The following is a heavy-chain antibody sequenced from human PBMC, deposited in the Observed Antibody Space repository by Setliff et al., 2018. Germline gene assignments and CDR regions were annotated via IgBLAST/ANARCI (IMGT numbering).Heavy chain of an antibody. CDR3: ARMSGFLYMDV. Sequence: SETLSLTCTVSGGSISGASIRSYYWSWIRQPPGKGLEWIGYIHYSGTTNYNPSLKSRVTLSLDTAKNQFSLELRAVTAADTAVYYCARMSGFLYMDVWGKGTTVTVSS. D-gene: IGHD3-3*01. CDR2: IHYSGTT. V-gene: IGHV4-59*08. J-gene: IGHJ6*03. CDR1: GGSISGASIRSYY.